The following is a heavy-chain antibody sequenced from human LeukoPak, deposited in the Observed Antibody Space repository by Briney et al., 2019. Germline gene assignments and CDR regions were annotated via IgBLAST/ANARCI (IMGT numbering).Heavy chain of an antibody. CDR2: IYYSGST. V-gene: IGHV4-59*01. CDR1: GGFISSYY. D-gene: IGHD1-26*01. CDR3: ARDRRPNSGSFSGSFDY. Sequence: PSETLSLTCTVSGGFISSYYWSWIRQPPGEGLEWIGYIYYSGSTNYNPSLKSRVTISVDTSKNQFSLKLSSVTAADTAVYYCARDRRPNSGSFSGSFDYWGQGTLVTVSS. J-gene: IGHJ4*02.